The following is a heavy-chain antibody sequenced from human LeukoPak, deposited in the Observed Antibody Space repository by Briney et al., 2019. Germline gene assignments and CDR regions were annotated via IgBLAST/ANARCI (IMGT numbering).Heavy chain of an antibody. J-gene: IGHJ4*02. D-gene: IGHD3-22*01. V-gene: IGHV4-59*11. Sequence: SETLSLTCTVSGGSISNHYWSWIRQSPGRGLEWIGYIYYSGITKYNPSLKSRVTISVDTSTNQFSLRLSSVTAADTAVYYCARGYYYDSSGYFLDFWGQGTLVTVSS. CDR2: IYYSGIT. CDR3: ARGYYYDSSGYFLDF. CDR1: GGSISNHY.